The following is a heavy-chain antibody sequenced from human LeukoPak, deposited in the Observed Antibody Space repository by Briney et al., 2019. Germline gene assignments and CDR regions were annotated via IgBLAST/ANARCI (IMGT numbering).Heavy chain of an antibody. CDR1: GGTFSSYA. CDR3: AIYYYDSSGLSSAFDI. CDR2: IIPIFGIA. J-gene: IGHJ3*02. V-gene: IGHV1-69*04. D-gene: IGHD3-22*01. Sequence: SVKVSCKASGGTFSSYAISWVRQAPGQGLEWMGRIIPIFGIANYAQKFQGRVTITADKSTSTAYMELSSLRSEDTAVYYCAIYYYDSSGLSSAFDIWGQGTMVTVSS.